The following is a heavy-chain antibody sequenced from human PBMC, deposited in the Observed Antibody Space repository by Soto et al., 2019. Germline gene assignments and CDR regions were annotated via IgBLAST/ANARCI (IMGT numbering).Heavy chain of an antibody. J-gene: IGHJ4*02. Sequence: QVQLVQSGAEVKKPGSSVKVSCKASGDTFTTNSLNWVRQAPGQGLEWMGGIIPVVGTTKYAQKYQDRVTSTGDKSTNTAYRELSSLRSDGTAVYYCARDLLYATTYFDYWGQGTQVTVSS. D-gene: IGHD2-8*01. V-gene: IGHV1-69*06. CDR2: IIPVVGTT. CDR1: GDTFTTNS. CDR3: ARDLLYATTYFDY.